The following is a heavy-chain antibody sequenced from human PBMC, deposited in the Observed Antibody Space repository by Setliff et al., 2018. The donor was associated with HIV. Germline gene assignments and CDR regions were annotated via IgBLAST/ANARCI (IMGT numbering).Heavy chain of an antibody. CDR1: GFTFSSYA. Sequence: GGSLRLSCAASGFTFSSYAMSWVRQAPGKGLEWVSDISALAGSTFYADSVKGRFTISRDNSKGTLYLQMNSLRAEDTAVYYCAKTGEPAAAYYYYYYLDVWGKGTTVTVSS. V-gene: IGHV3-23*01. CDR3: AKTGEPAAAYYYYYYLDV. J-gene: IGHJ6*03. CDR2: ISALAGST. D-gene: IGHD2-2*01.